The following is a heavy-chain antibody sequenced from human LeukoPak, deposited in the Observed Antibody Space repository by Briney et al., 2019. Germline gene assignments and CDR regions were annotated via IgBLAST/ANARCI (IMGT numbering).Heavy chain of an antibody. D-gene: IGHD6-6*01. Sequence: SETLSLTCAVYGGSFSGYYWSWIRQPPGKGLEWIGEINHSGSTNYNPSLKSRVTISVDTSKNQFSLRLTSVTAADTAMYYCASQMYSSSSVADLGYWGQGTLVTVSS. CDR2: INHSGST. CDR3: ASQMYSSSSVADLGY. J-gene: IGHJ4*02. V-gene: IGHV4-34*01. CDR1: GGSFSGYY.